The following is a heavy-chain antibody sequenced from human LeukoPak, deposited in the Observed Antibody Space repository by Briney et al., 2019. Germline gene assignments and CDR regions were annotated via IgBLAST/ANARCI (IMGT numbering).Heavy chain of an antibody. J-gene: IGHJ3*02. CDR3: ARRPDCSSTSCTVGAFDI. CDR2: IYYSGST. V-gene: IGHV4-39*07. Sequence: SETLSLTCTVSGGSISSSSYYWGWIRQPPGKGLEWIGSIYYSGSTYYNPSLKSRVTISVDTSKNQFSLKLSSVTAADTAVYYCARRPDCSSTSCTVGAFDIWGQGTMVTVSS. D-gene: IGHD2-2*01. CDR1: GGSISSSSYY.